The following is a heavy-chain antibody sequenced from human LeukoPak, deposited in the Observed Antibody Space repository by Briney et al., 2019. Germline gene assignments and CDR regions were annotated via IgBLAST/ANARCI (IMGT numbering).Heavy chain of an antibody. J-gene: IGHJ4*02. Sequence: ASVKVSCKASGYTFTSYDINWVRQATGQGLEWMGWMNPNSGNTGYAQKFQGRVTMTRNTSISTAYMELSSLRSEDTAVYYCARIHGDYDIFDYWGQGTLVTVSS. CDR2: MNPNSGNT. CDR3: ARIHGDYDIFDY. D-gene: IGHD4-17*01. V-gene: IGHV1-8*01. CDR1: GYTFTSYD.